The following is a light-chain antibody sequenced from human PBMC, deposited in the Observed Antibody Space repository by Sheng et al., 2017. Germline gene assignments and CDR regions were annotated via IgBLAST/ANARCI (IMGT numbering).Light chain of an antibody. Sequence: SYELSQPPSVSVAPGQTAKITCGGGNIQIKHVHWYQQRPGQAPVLVVLVDGGRPSGIPERFSGSDSGNTATLTINRVEAGDEADYYCQMWHVGSDQVLFGGGTRLTVL. CDR3: QMWHVGSDQVL. V-gene: IGLV3-21*02. CDR1: NIQIKH. CDR2: VDG. J-gene: IGLJ2*01.